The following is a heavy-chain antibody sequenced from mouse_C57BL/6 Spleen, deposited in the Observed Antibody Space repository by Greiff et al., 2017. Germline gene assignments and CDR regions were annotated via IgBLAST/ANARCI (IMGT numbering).Heavy chain of an antibody. D-gene: IGHD3-2*02. CDR3: ARHEANSYFDY. Sequence: EVQGVESGGGLVKPGGSLKLSCAASGFTFSSYPMSWVRQTPEKRLEWVATISGGGGNTYYPDSVKGRFTISRDNAKNTLYLQMSSLRSEDTALYYCARHEANSYFDYWGQGTTLTVSS. CDR2: ISGGGGNT. J-gene: IGHJ2*01. V-gene: IGHV5-9*01. CDR1: GFTFSSYP.